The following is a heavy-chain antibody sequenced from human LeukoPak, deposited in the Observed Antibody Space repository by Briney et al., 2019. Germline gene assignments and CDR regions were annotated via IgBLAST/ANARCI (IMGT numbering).Heavy chain of an antibody. CDR1: GFIFSAYA. Sequence: PGGSLRLSCAASGFIFSAYAMHWVRQAPDKGLEWVAVISYDGKVKYHADSVKGRFTISRDSSKNTLYLQMNSLRAEDTAVYYCAKALGGYLFDYWGQGTLVTVSS. V-gene: IGHV3-30*04. CDR2: ISYDGKVK. CDR3: AKALGGYLFDY. D-gene: IGHD3-16*01. J-gene: IGHJ4*02.